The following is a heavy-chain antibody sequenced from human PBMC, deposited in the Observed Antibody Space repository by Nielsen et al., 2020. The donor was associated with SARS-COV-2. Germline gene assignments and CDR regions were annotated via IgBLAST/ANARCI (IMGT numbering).Heavy chain of an antibody. V-gene: IGHV3-20*01. CDR1: GFTFDDYG. Sequence: GGSLRLSCAASGFTFDDYGMSWVRQAPGKGLEWVSGINWNGGSTGYADSVKGRFTISRDNAKNSLYLQMNSLRAEDTALYHCARPKGYSYGPSDWYFDLWGRGTLVTVSS. CDR3: ARPKGYSYGPSDWYFDL. D-gene: IGHD5-18*01. J-gene: IGHJ2*01. CDR2: INWNGGST.